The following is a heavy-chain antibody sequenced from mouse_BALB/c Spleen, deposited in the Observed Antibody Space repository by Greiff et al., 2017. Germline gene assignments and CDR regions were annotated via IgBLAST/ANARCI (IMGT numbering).Heavy chain of an antibody. V-gene: IGHV2-9-2*01. Sequence: VKLMESGPGLVAPSQSLSITCTVSGFSLTSYDISWIRQPPGKGLEWLGVIWTGGGTNYNSAFMSRLSISKDNSKSQVFLKMNSLQTDDTAIYYCVRAYGNYPWFAYWGQGTLVTVSA. CDR2: IWTGGGT. CDR1: GFSLTSYD. CDR3: VRAYGNYPWFAY. D-gene: IGHD2-10*02. J-gene: IGHJ3*01.